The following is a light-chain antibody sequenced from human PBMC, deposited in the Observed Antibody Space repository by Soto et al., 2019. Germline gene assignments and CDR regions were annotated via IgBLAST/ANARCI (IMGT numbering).Light chain of an antibody. J-gene: IGKJ5*01. V-gene: IGKV3D-20*02. Sequence: EIVLTQSPGTLSLSPGETATLSCRASQSVSSTYLAWYQQKPGQAPGLLLYGASNRASGIPDRFAGSGSGTDFTLTISRLEPEDFAIYYCQQRSNWPLITFGQGTRLEI. CDR2: GAS. CDR3: QQRSNWPLIT. CDR1: QSVSSTY.